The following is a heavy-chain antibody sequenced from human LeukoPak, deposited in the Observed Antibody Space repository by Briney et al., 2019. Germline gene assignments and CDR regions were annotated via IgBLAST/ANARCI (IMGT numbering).Heavy chain of an antibody. CDR1: GYTLTELS. D-gene: IGHD1-26*01. V-gene: IGHV1-24*01. CDR2: FDPEDGDA. J-gene: IGHJ3*02. Sequence: ASVKVSCKVSGYTLTELSIHWVRQAPGKGLEWMGGFDPEDGDAIYAQSFQGRVTMTEDTSTDTPYMELRSLRSEDTAVYYCTTRHSGSWFGAFDIRGQGTMVTVSS. CDR3: TTRHSGSWFGAFDI.